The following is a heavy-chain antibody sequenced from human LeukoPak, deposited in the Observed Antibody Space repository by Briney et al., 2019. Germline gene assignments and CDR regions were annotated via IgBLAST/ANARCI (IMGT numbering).Heavy chain of an antibody. CDR2: IIPIFGTA. V-gene: IGHV1-69*13. CDR1: GGTFSSYA. J-gene: IGHJ4*02. Sequence: SVKVSCKASGGTFSSYAISWVRQAPGQGLEWMGGIIPIFGTANYAQKFQGRVTVTADESTSTAYMELSSLRSEDTAVYYCAATVTDTLRFDYWGQGTLVTVSS. D-gene: IGHD4-17*01. CDR3: AATVTDTLRFDY.